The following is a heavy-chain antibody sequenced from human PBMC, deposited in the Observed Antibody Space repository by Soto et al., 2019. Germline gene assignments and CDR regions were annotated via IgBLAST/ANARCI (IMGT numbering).Heavy chain of an antibody. Sequence: VQLAECGGGVVQPGRSLRLSCAASGFTFSSYGTHWVRQAPGKGLEWVAVISYDGSNKYYADSVKGRFTISRDNSKNTLYLQMNSLRAEDTAVYYCAKQFGGVIVDAFDIWGQGTMVTVSS. D-gene: IGHD3-16*02. CDR2: ISYDGSNK. J-gene: IGHJ3*02. CDR1: GFTFSSYG. CDR3: AKQFGGVIVDAFDI. V-gene: IGHV3-30*18.